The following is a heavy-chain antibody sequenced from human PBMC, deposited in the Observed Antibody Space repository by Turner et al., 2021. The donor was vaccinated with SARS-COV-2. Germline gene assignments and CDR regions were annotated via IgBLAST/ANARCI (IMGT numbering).Heavy chain of an antibody. Sequence: EVQLLESGGGLVQPGGSLRLSCAAFGIPLSSYAMSWVRQTPGKGLEWVSGSSASGRSTYYADSVRGRFTISRDNSKNTLYLQMNSLRAEDTAVYYCATRSEGFDYWGQGNLVTVSS. CDR1: GIPLSSYA. V-gene: IGHV3-23*01. CDR3: ATRSEGFDY. J-gene: IGHJ4*02. CDR2: SSASGRST.